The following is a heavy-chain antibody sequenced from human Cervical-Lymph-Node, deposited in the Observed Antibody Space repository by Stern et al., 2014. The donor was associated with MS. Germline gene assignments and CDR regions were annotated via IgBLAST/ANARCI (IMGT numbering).Heavy chain of an antibody. J-gene: IGHJ4*02. CDR3: ARGGGSFSF. D-gene: IGHD1-26*01. CDR2: INSRSSSI. CDR1: GFTFSTSA. V-gene: IGHV3-21*06. Sequence: EVQLVESGGGLVQPGGSLRLSCAASGFTFSTSAMNWVRQAPGKGLEWVSSINSRSSSIHYADSVKGRFTISRDNSNNLLYLQMNSLRAEDTAVYYCARGGGSFSFWGLGTLVTVSS.